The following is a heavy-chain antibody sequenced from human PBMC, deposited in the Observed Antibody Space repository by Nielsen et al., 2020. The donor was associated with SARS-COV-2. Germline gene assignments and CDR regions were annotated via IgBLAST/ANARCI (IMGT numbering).Heavy chain of an antibody. CDR2: IKQDGSEK. CDR3: ARDLAVAGTIYFDY. V-gene: IGHV3-7*01. CDR1: GFTFSSYW. J-gene: IGHJ4*02. D-gene: IGHD6-19*01. Sequence: GESLKISCAASGFTFSSYWMSWVRQAPGKGLEWVANIKQDGSEKYYADSVKGRFTISRDNSKNTLYLQMNSLRAEDTAVYYCARDLAVAGTIYFDYWGQGTLVTVSS.